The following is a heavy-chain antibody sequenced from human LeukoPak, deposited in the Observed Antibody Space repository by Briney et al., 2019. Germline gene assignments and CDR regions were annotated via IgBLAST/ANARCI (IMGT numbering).Heavy chain of an antibody. V-gene: IGHV4-59*01. Sequence: PSETLSLTCTVSGDSLSSYYWSWLRQPPGKGLEWIGYIHYSGSTNYNPSLKSRVTISVDTSKNQFSLNLNSVTAADTAVYYCARLKREWLAIYYYYMDVWGKGTTVTISS. CDR1: GDSLSSYY. CDR2: IHYSGST. D-gene: IGHD6-19*01. CDR3: ARLKREWLAIYYYYMDV. J-gene: IGHJ6*03.